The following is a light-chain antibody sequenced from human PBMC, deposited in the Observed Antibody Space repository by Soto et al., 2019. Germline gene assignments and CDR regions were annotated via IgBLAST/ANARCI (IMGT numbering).Light chain of an antibody. CDR2: GAS. J-gene: IGKJ3*01. V-gene: IGKV3-20*01. Sequence: EIVLTQSPGTLSLSPGERATLSCRASQSVSSSYLAWYQQKPGQAPRLLIYGASSRATGIPDRFSGSGSGTDLTLTISRLEPEDCAVYYCLQYGSSLFTFGPGTKVDIK. CDR3: LQYGSSLFT. CDR1: QSVSSSY.